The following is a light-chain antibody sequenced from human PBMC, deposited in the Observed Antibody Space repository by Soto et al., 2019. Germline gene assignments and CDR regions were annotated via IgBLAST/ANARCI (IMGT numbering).Light chain of an antibody. CDR2: DAS. CDR3: QQRSNWPIT. Sequence: EIVLTQSPATLSLSPGERATLSCRTSQSVSSYFAWYQQKPGRAPRLLIYDASNRATGIPARSIGSGSGTDFTLTISSLEPEDFAVYYCQQRSNWPITFGQGKRLEI. CDR1: QSVSSY. J-gene: IGKJ5*01. V-gene: IGKV3-11*01.